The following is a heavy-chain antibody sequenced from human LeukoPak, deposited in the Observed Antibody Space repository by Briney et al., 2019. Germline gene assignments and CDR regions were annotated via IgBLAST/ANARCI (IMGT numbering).Heavy chain of an antibody. CDR3: ARPNWNNWFDP. J-gene: IGHJ5*02. V-gene: IGHV4-34*01. CDR2: INHSGSA. D-gene: IGHD1-1*01. CDR1: GGSFSGYY. Sequence: PSETLSLTCAVYGGSFSGYYWSWIRQPPGKGLEWIGEINHSGSANYNPSLKSRVTISVDTSKNQFSLKLSSVTAADTAVYYCARPNWNNWFDPWGQGALVTVSS.